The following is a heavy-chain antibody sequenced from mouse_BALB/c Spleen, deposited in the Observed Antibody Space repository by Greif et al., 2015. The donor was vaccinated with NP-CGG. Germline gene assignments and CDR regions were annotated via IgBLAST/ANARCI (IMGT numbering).Heavy chain of an antibody. CDR1: GFTFSSYG. CDR2: INSNGGST. Sequence: DVKLVESGGGLVQPGGSLKLSCAASGFTFSSYGMSWVRQTPDKRLELVATINSNGGSTYYPDSVKGRFTISRDNAKNTLYLQMISLKSEDTAMYYCARDYGSSYGYWGQGTTLTVSS. V-gene: IGHV5-6-3*01. J-gene: IGHJ2*01. CDR3: ARDYGSSYGY. D-gene: IGHD1-1*01.